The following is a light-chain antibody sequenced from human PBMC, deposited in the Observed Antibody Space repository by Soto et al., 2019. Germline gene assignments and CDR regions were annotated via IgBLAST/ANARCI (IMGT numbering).Light chain of an antibody. CDR3: QQYNSFSWT. CDR2: QAS. J-gene: IGKJ1*01. V-gene: IGKV1-5*03. Sequence: DIQMTQAPSALSTSVGDRVTITCRASQSIASWLAWYQQKPGKAPKLLIYQASNLQSGVPSRFSGSASGTEFTLTISSLQHDDFATYYCQQYNSFSWTFGQGPKVDIK. CDR1: QSIASW.